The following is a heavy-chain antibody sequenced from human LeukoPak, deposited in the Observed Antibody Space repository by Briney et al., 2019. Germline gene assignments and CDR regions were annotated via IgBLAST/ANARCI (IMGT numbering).Heavy chain of an antibody. CDR3: ARDRSFDFWSGHFDY. Sequence: GRSLKLSCAASGFTFNSYAMHWVRQAPGKGLEWVAVISYEGSNKYYADSVKGRFTISRDNSKNTLYLQMNSLRAEDTAVYYCARDRSFDFWSGHFDYWGQGTLVTVSS. J-gene: IGHJ4*02. CDR1: GFTFNSYA. V-gene: IGHV3-30-3*01. D-gene: IGHD3-3*01. CDR2: ISYEGSNK.